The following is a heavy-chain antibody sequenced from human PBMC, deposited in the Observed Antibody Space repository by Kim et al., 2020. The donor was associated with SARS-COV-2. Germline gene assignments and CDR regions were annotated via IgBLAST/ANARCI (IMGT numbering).Heavy chain of an antibody. CDR3: AARADY. Sequence: KPGGASTTYAQKFQGRVTMTRDTSTTTVYMELSSLRSEDTAVYYCAARADYWGQGTLVTVSS. V-gene: IGHV1-46*01. CDR2: KPGGAST. J-gene: IGHJ4*02.